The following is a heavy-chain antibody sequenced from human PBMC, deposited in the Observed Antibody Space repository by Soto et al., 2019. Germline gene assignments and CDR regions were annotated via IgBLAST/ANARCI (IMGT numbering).Heavy chain of an antibody. D-gene: IGHD3-10*01. CDR1: GFTFSSYA. CDR3: ARDFRSGSTEN. J-gene: IGHJ4*02. CDR2: ISYDGSNK. Sequence: QVQLVESGGGVVQPGRSLRLSCAASGFTFSSYAMHWVRQAPGKGLEWVAVISYDGSNKYYADSVKGRFTISRDNSKNTLYLQMNSLRAEDTAVYYCARDFRSGSTENWGQGTLVTVSS. V-gene: IGHV3-30-3*01.